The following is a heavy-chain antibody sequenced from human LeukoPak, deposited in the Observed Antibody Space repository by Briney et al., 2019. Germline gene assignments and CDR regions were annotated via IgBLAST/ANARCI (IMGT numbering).Heavy chain of an antibody. J-gene: IGHJ1*01. CDR2: ISSSGSTI. D-gene: IGHD3-22*01. CDR1: GFTFSDYY. Sequence: GGSLRLSCAASGFTFSDYYMSWIRQAPGKGLEWVSYISSSGSTIYYADSVKGRFTISRDNAKNSLYLQTNSLRAEDTAVYYCAREPSGTGYYDSSGYYPSLYFQHWGQGTLVTVSS. CDR3: AREPSGTGYYDSSGYYPSLYFQH. V-gene: IGHV3-11*04.